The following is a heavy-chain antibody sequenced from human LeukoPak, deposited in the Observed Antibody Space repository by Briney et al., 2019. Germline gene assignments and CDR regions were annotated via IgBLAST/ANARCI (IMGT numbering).Heavy chain of an antibody. CDR1: GFTFSNAW. D-gene: IGHD3-22*01. V-gene: IGHV3-15*01. J-gene: IGHJ4*02. CDR3: TPTYDSSGLKLLTD. Sequence: PGGSLRLSCAASGFTFSNAWMSWVRQAPGKGLEWVGRIKSKTDGGTTDYAAPVKGRFTISRDDSKNTLYLQMNSLKTEDTAVYYCTPTYDSSGLKLLTDWGQGTLVTVSS. CDR2: IKSKTDGGTT.